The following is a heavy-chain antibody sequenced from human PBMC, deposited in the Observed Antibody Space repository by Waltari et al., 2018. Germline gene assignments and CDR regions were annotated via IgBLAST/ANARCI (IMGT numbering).Heavy chain of an antibody. J-gene: IGHJ6*02. D-gene: IGHD3-3*01. CDR1: FGSFSSYT. CDR3: ARGAENYDFPTTTYYYYSMDV. V-gene: IGHV4-34*01. Sequence: QVPLQQWGAGLLPLSETLSLTCAVSFGSFSSYTCNWIRQSPGKGLEWVGDIKHSGTATYNPALQSRVIISADTSRFQFSLNLTSVTAADSGVYYCARGAENYDFPTTTYYYYSMDVWGQGSTVTVSS. CDR2: IKHSGTA.